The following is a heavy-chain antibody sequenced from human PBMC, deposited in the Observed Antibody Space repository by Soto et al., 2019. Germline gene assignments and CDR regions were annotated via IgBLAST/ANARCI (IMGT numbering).Heavy chain of an antibody. Sequence: PSETLSLTCTVSGGSISSYYWSWIRQPPGKGLEWIGYIYYSGSTNYNPSLKSRVTISVDTSKNQFSLKLSSVTAADTAVYYCARRGRGYAINNWFDPWGQGTLVTVS. V-gene: IGHV4-59*01. J-gene: IGHJ5*02. D-gene: IGHD2-8*01. CDR1: GGSISSYY. CDR3: ARRGRGYAINNWFDP. CDR2: IYYSGST.